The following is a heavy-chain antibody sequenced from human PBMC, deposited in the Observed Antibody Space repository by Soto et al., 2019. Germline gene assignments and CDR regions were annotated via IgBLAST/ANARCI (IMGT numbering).Heavy chain of an antibody. D-gene: IGHD3-10*01. J-gene: IGHJ4*02. CDR1: GGSMSEYF. Sequence: PSDTLSLNYSVSGGSMSEYFWSWIRQSPGKGLEWIGYIYYLGSTDYNPSLKSRVTISVDTSKRQFSLRLTSVTAADTAVYYCARDGYDGSGSPYPAYWGPGTQVTVSS. CDR3: ARDGYDGSGSPYPAY. V-gene: IGHV4-59*01. CDR2: IYYLGST.